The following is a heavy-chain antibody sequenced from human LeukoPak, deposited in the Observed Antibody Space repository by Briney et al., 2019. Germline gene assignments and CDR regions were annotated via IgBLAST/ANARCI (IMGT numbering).Heavy chain of an antibody. Sequence: SETLSLTCTVSGGFISSSSYYWGWIRQPPGKGLEWIGSIYYSGSTYYNPSLKSRVTISVDTSKNQFSLKLSSVTAADTAVYYCARQGGYGITIFGVVINWFDPWGQGTLVTVSS. CDR1: GGFISSSSYY. CDR2: IYYSGST. V-gene: IGHV4-39*01. CDR3: ARQGGYGITIFGVVINWFDP. J-gene: IGHJ5*02. D-gene: IGHD3-3*01.